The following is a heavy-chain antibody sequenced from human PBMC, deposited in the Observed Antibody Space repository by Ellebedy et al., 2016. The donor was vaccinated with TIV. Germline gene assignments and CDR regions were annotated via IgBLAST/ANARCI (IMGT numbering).Heavy chain of an antibody. J-gene: IGHJ6*02. Sequence: KVSCKGSGYSFTSYWIGWVRQMPGKGLEWMGIIYPGDSDTRYSPSFQGQVTISADKSISTAYLQWSSLKASDTAMYYCARRRTAAAGYYYYGMDVWGQGTTVTVSS. CDR2: IYPGDSDT. V-gene: IGHV5-51*01. CDR3: ARRRTAAAGYYYYGMDV. CDR1: GYSFTSYW. D-gene: IGHD6-13*01.